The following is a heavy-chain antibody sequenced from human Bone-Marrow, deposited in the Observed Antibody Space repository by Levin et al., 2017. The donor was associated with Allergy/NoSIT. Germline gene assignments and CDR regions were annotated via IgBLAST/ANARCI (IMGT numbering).Heavy chain of an antibody. CDR3: ARGGVVENSSGWTLDY. J-gene: IGHJ4*02. D-gene: IGHD6-19*01. Sequence: PLASVKVSCKASGYNFVGYYIHWVRRAPGQGLEWMGWIYPKTGGTTFARKFRDRVTMTRDTSMNTAYMELNSLTIDDTAVYSCARGGVVENSSGWTLDYWGQGTPVTFFS. V-gene: IGHV1-2*02. CDR2: IYPKTGGT. CDR1: GYNFVGYY.